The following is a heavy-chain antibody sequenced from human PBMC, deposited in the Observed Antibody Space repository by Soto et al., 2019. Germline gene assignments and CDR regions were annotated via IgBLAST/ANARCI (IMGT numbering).Heavy chain of an antibody. J-gene: IGHJ4*02. CDR1: GYTFTSYG. CDR3: ARDNSSGAYDSGGYHGHFDY. Sequence: AASVKVSCKASGYTFTSYGISWVRRAPGEGREWMGRISAYNGNTNYAQKLQGRVTMTTETYTSTAYMELRSLRSDDTAVDYWARDNSSGAYDSGGYHGHFDYWGQGTLVTVSS. CDR2: ISAYNGNT. D-gene: IGHD3-22*01. V-gene: IGHV1-18*01.